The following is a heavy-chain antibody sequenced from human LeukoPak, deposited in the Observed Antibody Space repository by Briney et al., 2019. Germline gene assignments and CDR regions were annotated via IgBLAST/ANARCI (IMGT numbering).Heavy chain of an antibody. J-gene: IGHJ4*02. CDR1: GFTFSSYS. V-gene: IGHV3-48*01. Sequence: GGSLRLSCAAPGFTFSSYSMNWVRQAPGKGLEWVSYISSSSSTIYYADSVKGRFTISRDNAKNSLYLQMNSLRAEDTAVYYCASYDFWSGVDYWGQGTLVTVSS. CDR2: ISSSSSTI. CDR3: ASYDFWSGVDY. D-gene: IGHD3-3*01.